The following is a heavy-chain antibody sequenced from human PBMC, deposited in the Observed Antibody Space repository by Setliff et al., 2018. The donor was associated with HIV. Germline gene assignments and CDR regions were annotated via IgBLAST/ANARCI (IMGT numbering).Heavy chain of an antibody. V-gene: IGHV3-48*03. CDR3: ATDCAVVGGTGSLDS. CDR2: ISGSGSTT. Sequence: GGSLRLSCAASGFTFSSFEMNWVRQAPGKGLEWISYISGSGSTTYYMDSVKGRFTISRDNAKNSLYLQMNSLRVEDTAVYYCATDCAVVGGTGSLDSWGQGTLVTVSS. CDR1: GFTFSSFE. D-gene: IGHD1-26*01. J-gene: IGHJ5*01.